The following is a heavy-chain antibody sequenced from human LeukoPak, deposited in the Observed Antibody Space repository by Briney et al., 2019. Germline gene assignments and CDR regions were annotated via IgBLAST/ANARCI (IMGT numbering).Heavy chain of an antibody. CDR3: ARVVYPLYYYYYYGMDV. J-gene: IGHJ6*02. V-gene: IGHV4-34*01. D-gene: IGHD3-10*01. CDR1: GGSFSGYY. Sequence: PSETLSLTCAVYGGSFSGYYWSWIRQPPGKGLEWIGEINHSGSTNYNPSLKSRVTISVDTSKNQFSLKLSSVTAADTAVYYCARVVYPLYYYYYYGMDVWGQGTTVTVSS. CDR2: INHSGST.